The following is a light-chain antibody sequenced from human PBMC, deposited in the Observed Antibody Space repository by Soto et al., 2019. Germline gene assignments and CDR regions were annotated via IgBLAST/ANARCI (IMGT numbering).Light chain of an antibody. V-gene: IGKV3-15*01. CDR2: GAS. CDR1: QSVSNN. Sequence: RVMTQSPATLSVSPGERATLSCRASQSVSNNLAWYQQKPGQAPRLLIYGASNRATGVPARFSGGGSGTDFTLTISSLQPEDFATYYCQQYNNWPSMYTFGQGTKLEIK. J-gene: IGKJ2*01. CDR3: QQYNNWPSMYT.